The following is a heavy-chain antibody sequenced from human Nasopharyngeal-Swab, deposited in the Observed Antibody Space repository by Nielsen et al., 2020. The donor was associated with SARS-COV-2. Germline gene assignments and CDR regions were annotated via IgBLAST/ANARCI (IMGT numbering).Heavy chain of an antibody. CDR1: GFTFSSYS. D-gene: IGHD5-18*01. V-gene: IGHV3-21*01. CDR2: ISSSSSYI. CDR3: ARGSSIQLWSPGWFDP. Sequence: WGSLRLSCAASGFTFSSYSMNWVRPAPGKGLEWVSSISSSSSYIYYADSVKGRFTISRDNAKNSLYLQMNSLRAEDTAVYYCARGSSIQLWSPGWFDPWGQGTLVTVSS. J-gene: IGHJ5*02.